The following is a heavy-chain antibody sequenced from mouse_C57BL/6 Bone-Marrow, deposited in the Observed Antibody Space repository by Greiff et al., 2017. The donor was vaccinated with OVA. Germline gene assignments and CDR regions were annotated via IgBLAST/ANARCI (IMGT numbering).Heavy chain of an antibody. CDR2: IYPSDSET. CDR3: ARTTVVATGDD. D-gene: IGHD1-1*01. J-gene: IGHJ2*01. CDR1: GYTFTSYW. Sequence: QVQLKQPGAELVRPGSSVKLSCKASGYTFTSYWMDWVKQRPGQGLEWIGNIYPSDSETHYNQKFTDKATLTVDKSSSTAYMHLSSLTSEDSAVYNCARTTVVATGDDWGQGTTLTVSS. V-gene: IGHV1-61*01.